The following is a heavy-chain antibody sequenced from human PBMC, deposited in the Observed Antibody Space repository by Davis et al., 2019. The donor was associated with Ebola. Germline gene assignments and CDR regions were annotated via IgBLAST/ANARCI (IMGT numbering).Heavy chain of an antibody. J-gene: IGHJ4*02. D-gene: IGHD1-26*01. V-gene: IGHV4-34*01. CDR2: INHSGST. CDR1: GGSFSDYF. Sequence: SETLSLTCAVSGGSFSDYFCTWVRQPPGKGLEWIGEINHSGSTNYNPSLKSRITISVDTSKNQFSLKLTSVTAADTAVYYCEVKVRVGPLWYFDYWGRGTLVTVSS. CDR3: EVKVRVGPLWYFDY.